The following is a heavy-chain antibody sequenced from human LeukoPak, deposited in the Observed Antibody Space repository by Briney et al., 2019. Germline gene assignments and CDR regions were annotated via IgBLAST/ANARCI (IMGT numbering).Heavy chain of an antibody. CDR1: GYTFTIYA. CDR2: INAGNGNT. Sequence: ASVKVSCKASGYTFTIYAMHWVRQAPGQRLEWMGWINAGNGNTKYSQKFQGRVTITRDTSASTAYMELSSLRSEDTAVYYCARDHYYGSGTLYGMDVWGKGTTVTVSS. CDR3: ARDHYYGSGTLYGMDV. J-gene: IGHJ6*04. V-gene: IGHV1-3*01. D-gene: IGHD3-10*01.